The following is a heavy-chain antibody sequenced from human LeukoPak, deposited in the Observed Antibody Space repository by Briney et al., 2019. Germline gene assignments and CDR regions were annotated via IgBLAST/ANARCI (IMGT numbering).Heavy chain of an antibody. CDR3: AKAPVTTCRGAYCYPFDY. CDR1: GFTLSSYA. Sequence: PGGSVRLSCAASGFTLSSYAMSWLRQAPGKGLEWVSAISDSGNTYHADSVKGRFTISRDSSKNTLFLQMNRLRPEDAAVYYCAKAPVTTCRGAYCYPFDYWGQGTLVTVSS. CDR2: ISDSGNT. J-gene: IGHJ4*02. V-gene: IGHV3-23*01. D-gene: IGHD2-21*01.